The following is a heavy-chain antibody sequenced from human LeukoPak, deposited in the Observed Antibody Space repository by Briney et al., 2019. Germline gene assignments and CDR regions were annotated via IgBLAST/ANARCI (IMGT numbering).Heavy chain of an antibody. CDR3: ARASVSSSPVYWESAYFDY. J-gene: IGHJ4*02. CDR1: GYTFTYYA. Sequence: ASVKVSCKASGYTFTYYAIHWVRQAPGQRLEWMGWINAGSGNTKYSQNFQDRVTITRDTSASIAYMELRSLRSEDTAVYYCARASVSSSPVYWESAYFDYWGQGTLVTVSS. CDR2: INAGSGNT. D-gene: IGHD6-6*01. V-gene: IGHV1-3*01.